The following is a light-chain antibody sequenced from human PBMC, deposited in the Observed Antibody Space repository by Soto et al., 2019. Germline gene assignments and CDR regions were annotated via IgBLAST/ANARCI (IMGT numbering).Light chain of an antibody. CDR1: SSDVGKYSY. J-gene: IGLJ3*02. Sequence: QSALTQPASVSGSPGQSIAISCTGTSSDVGKYSYVSWFQQYPVNAPKLVIYEVSNRHSGVSNRFSGSKSGNTASLTISGRQGEDEADYYCSSFTTSSTWVFGGGTKLTVL. CDR2: EVS. CDR3: SSFTTSSTWV. V-gene: IGLV2-14*01.